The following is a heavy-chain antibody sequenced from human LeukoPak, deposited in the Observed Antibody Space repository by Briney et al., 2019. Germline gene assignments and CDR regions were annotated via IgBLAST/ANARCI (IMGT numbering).Heavy chain of an antibody. D-gene: IGHD6-19*01. Sequence: GGSLRLSCAASGFTFSSYSMSWVRQAPGKGLEWVSAISGSGGNTYYADSVKGRFTISRDNSKNTLYLQMNSLSAEDTAVYYCANAGPSIAVAGKGGYWGQGTLVTVSS. J-gene: IGHJ4*02. V-gene: IGHV3-23*01. CDR2: ISGSGGNT. CDR3: ANAGPSIAVAGKGGY. CDR1: GFTFSSYS.